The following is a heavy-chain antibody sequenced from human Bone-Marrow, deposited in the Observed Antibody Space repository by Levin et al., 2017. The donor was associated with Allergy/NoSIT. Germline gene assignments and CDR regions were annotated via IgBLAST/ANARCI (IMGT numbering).Heavy chain of an antibody. Sequence: RASVKVSCKASGYTFTSYGISWVRQAPGQGLEWMGWISAYNGNTNYAQKLQGRVTMTTDTSTSTAYMELRSLRSDDTAVYYCARDTMVRGAPLTTSFTNYDDYGMDVWGQGTTVTVSS. CDR3: ARDTMVRGAPLTTSFTNYDDYGMDV. CDR2: ISAYNGNT. D-gene: IGHD3-10*01. V-gene: IGHV1-18*01. J-gene: IGHJ6*02. CDR1: GYTFTSYG.